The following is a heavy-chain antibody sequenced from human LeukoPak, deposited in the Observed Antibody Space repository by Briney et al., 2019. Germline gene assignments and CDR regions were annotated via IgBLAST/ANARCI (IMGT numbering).Heavy chain of an antibody. V-gene: IGHV1-46*01. D-gene: IGHD1-26*01. CDR2: INPSGGST. Sequence: ASVKVSCKASGYTFTSYYMHWVRQAPGQGLEWMGIINPSGGSTNYAQKFQGRDTMTRDTSTSTVYMELSSLRSEDTAVYYCARAVGATIDYWGQGTLVTVSS. CDR3: ARAVGATIDY. CDR1: GYTFTSYY. J-gene: IGHJ4*02.